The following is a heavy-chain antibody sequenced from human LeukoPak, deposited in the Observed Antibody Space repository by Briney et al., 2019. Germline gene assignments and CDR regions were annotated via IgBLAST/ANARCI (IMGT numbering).Heavy chain of an antibody. D-gene: IGHD5-24*01. CDR3: AKGGAATMRDGYNYYYYYMEV. CDR2: ISGSGSYTISGSSSYT. CDR1: GFTFTTYD. Sequence: GGSLRLSCAASGFTFTTYDMSWVRQAPGKGLEWVSTISGSGSYTISGSSSYTYYADSVKGRFTISRDNFKNTLYVQMNSLRAEDTAVYYCAKGGAATMRDGYNYYYYYMEVWGRGTTVTVSS. J-gene: IGHJ6*03. V-gene: IGHV3-23*01.